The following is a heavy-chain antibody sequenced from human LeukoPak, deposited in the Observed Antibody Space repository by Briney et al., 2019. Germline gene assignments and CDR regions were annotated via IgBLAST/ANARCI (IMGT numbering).Heavy chain of an antibody. CDR2: INWSGGST. Sequence: GGSLRLPCTASGFAFDEHGMSWVRQVPGKGLEWVSGINWSGGSTGYADPLRGRFTISRDNAKNSLYLQMDSLRAEDTAVYYCARGGGRERFGEPKAGDWYFDLWGRGTLVTVSS. V-gene: IGHV3-20*04. J-gene: IGHJ2*01. D-gene: IGHD3-10*01. CDR3: ARGGGRERFGEPKAGDWYFDL. CDR1: GFAFDEHG.